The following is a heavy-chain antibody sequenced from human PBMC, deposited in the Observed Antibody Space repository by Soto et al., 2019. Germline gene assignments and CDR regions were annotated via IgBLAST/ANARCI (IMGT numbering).Heavy chain of an antibody. D-gene: IGHD1-7*01. J-gene: IGHJ3*02. CDR2: ISAYNGNT. V-gene: IGHV1-18*01. Sequence: QVQLVQSGAEVKKPGASVKVSCKASGYTFTSYGISWVRQAPGQGLEWMGWISAYNGNTNYAQKLQGRVTMTTDTSTSTADMERRSLRSDDTAVYYCAAGENWNYVSDAFDIWGQGTMVTVSS. CDR1: GYTFTSYG. CDR3: AAGENWNYVSDAFDI.